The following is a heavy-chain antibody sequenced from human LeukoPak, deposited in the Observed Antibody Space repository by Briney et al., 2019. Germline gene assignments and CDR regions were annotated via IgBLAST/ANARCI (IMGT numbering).Heavy chain of an antibody. CDR3: AKLRTLQWLTQTYYFDY. CDR1: GFTFSSYG. Sequence: GGSLRLSCAASGFTFSSYGMHWVRQAPGKGLEWVAVISYDGSNKYYADSVKGRFTISRDNSKNTLYLQMNSLRAEDTAVYYCAKLRTLQWLTQTYYFDYWGQGTLVTVSS. D-gene: IGHD6-19*01. CDR2: ISYDGSNK. V-gene: IGHV3-30*18. J-gene: IGHJ4*02.